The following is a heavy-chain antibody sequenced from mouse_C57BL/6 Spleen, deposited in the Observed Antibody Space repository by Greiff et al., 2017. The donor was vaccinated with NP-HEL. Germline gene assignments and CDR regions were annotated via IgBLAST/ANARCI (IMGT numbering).Heavy chain of an antibody. D-gene: IGHD2-3*01. CDR1: GYSITSGYY. CDR3: ARTADGYYEDYAMDY. J-gene: IGHJ4*01. Sequence: ESGPGLVKPSQSLSLTCSVTGYSITSGYYWNWIRQFPGNKLEWMGYISYDGSNNYNPSLKNRISITRDTSKNQFFLKLNSVTTEDTATYYCARTADGYYEDYAMDYWGQGTSVTVSS. V-gene: IGHV3-6*01. CDR2: ISYDGSN.